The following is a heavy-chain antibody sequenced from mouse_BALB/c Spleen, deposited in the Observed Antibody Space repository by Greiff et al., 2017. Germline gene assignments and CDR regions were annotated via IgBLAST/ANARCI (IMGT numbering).Heavy chain of an antibody. Sequence: EVMLVESGGGLVKPGGSLKLSCAASGFTFSSYAMSWVRQTPEKRLEWVASISSGGSTYYPDSVKGRFTISRDNARNILYLQMSSLRSEDTAMYYCARSPITTATMDYWGQGTSVTVSS. D-gene: IGHD1-2*01. CDR3: ARSPITTATMDY. V-gene: IGHV5-6-5*01. CDR1: GFTFSSYA. CDR2: ISSGGST. J-gene: IGHJ4*01.